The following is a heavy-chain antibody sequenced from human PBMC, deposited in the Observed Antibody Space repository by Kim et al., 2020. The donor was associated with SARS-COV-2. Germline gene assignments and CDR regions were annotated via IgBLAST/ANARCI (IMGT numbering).Heavy chain of an antibody. V-gene: IGHV5-51*01. Sequence: GESLKISCKGSGYSFTSYWIGWVRQMPGKGLEWMGIIYPGDSDTRYSPSFQGQVTISADKSISTAYLQWSSLKASDTAMYYCASQTSDIAAAGIGGYYGMDVWGQGTTVTVSS. CDR1: GYSFTSYW. CDR3: ASQTSDIAAAGIGGYYGMDV. CDR2: IYPGDSDT. D-gene: IGHD6-13*01. J-gene: IGHJ6*02.